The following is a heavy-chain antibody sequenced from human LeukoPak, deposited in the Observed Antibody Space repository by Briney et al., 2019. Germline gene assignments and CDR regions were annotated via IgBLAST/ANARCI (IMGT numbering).Heavy chain of an antibody. CDR1: GGSISSSSYY. J-gene: IGHJ2*01. D-gene: IGHD6-13*01. CDR3: ARVSSSWYQDWYFDL. Sequence: SETLSLTCTVSGGSISSSSYYWGWIRQPPGKGLEWIGSFYYSGSTYYNPSLKSRVTISVDTSKNQFSLKLSSVTAADTAVYYCARVSSSWYQDWYFDLWGRGTLVTVSS. CDR2: FYYSGST. V-gene: IGHV4-39*07.